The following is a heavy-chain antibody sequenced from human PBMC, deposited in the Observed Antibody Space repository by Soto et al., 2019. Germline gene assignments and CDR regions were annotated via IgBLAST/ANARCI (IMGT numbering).Heavy chain of an antibody. V-gene: IGHV4-4*07. J-gene: IGHJ5*02. D-gene: IGHD6-13*01. CDR1: GGSISEKY. CDR3: VACIAASGLNWLDP. Sequence: QLPLQESGPGLVKASETLSLTCIVSGGSISEKYWNWVRQPPGKGLEWIGLIFANGHTDYNPSLKSRVTLAVDASKNQFSLRLTSMTAADTAVYYCVACIAASGLNWLDPWGRGTLVTVSS. CDR2: IFANGHT.